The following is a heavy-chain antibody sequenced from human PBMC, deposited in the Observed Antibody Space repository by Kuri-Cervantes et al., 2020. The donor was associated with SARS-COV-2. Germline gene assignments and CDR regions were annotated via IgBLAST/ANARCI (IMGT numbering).Heavy chain of an antibody. J-gene: IGHJ6*02. Sequence: GESLKSSCAASGFTFSSYSMNWVRQAPGKGLEWVSSSSSSSSYISHADSMKGRFTISRDNAKNSLYLQMNSLRAEDTAVYYSARDYGSWPSGAYYYYGMDVWGQGTTVTVSS. CDR1: GFTFSSYS. CDR3: ARDYGSWPSGAYYYYGMDV. CDR2: SSSSSSYI. D-gene: IGHD3-10*01. V-gene: IGHV3-21*01.